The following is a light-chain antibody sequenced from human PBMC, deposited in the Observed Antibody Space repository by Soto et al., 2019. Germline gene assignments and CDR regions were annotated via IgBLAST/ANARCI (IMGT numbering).Light chain of an antibody. Sequence: MTQSPSSLSASVGDRVTPSCRASQSINAHLAWYQQKPGQAPRLLIHGASTRATGIPARFSGSGFGTEFILTISSLQSEDFAIYYCQQYNTWLWTFGQGTKVEI. J-gene: IGKJ1*01. CDR1: QSINAH. CDR3: QQYNTWLWT. CDR2: GAS. V-gene: IGKV3-15*01.